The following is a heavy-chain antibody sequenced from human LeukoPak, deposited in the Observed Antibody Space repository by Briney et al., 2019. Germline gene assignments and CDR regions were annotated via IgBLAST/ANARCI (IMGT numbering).Heavy chain of an antibody. Sequence: GGSLRLSCAAPGFSVSAHYMSWVRQAPGKGLEWVSTLFGGDAIDYTDSVKGRFTISRDNSGNTLYLQMNNLRADDTAVYYCAGRRGSSFDYWGRGTQVIVSS. CDR3: AGRRGSSFDY. CDR1: GFSVSAHY. D-gene: IGHD1-26*01. V-gene: IGHV3-53*01. CDR2: LFGGDAI. J-gene: IGHJ4*02.